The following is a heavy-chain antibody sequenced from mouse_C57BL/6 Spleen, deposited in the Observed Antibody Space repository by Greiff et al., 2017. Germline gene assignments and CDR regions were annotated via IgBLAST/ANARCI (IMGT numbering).Heavy chain of an antibody. Sequence: VQLVKSGAELVRPGASVTLSCKASGYTFTDYEMHWVKQTPVHGLEWIGAIDPETGGTAYNQKFKGKAILTADKSSSTAYMELRSLTSEDSAVYYCTRDMGYYGTSYAMDYWGQGTSVTVSS. CDR1: GYTFTDYE. CDR3: TRDMGYYGTSYAMDY. V-gene: IGHV1-15*01. D-gene: IGHD1-1*01. J-gene: IGHJ4*01. CDR2: IDPETGGT.